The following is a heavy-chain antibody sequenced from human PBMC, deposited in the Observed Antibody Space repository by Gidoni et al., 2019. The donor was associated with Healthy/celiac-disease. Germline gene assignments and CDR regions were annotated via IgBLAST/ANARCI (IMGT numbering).Heavy chain of an antibody. D-gene: IGHD1-1*01. V-gene: IGHV1-69*01. CDR2: IIPIFGTA. CDR3: ARGFRVGDGYNSKYNWFDP. Sequence: QVQLVQSGAEVKKPGSSVKVSCKASGGTFSSYAISWVRQAPGQGLEWMGGIIPIFGTANYAQKFQGRVTITADESTSTAYMELSSLRSEDTAVYYCARGFRVGDGYNSKYNWFDPWGQGTLVTVSS. J-gene: IGHJ5*02. CDR1: GGTFSSYA.